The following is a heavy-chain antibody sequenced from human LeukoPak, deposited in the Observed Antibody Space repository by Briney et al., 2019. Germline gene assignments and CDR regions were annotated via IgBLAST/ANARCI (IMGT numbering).Heavy chain of an antibody. CDR2: IYSSGNT. CDR1: GGSISSSF. V-gene: IGHV4-4*09. J-gene: IGHJ4*02. Sequence: SETLSLTCTVSGGSISSSFWSWIRQATGGGLEWIGYIYSSGNTTYNPSLKSRVTMSVDTSKNQFSLKLTSMSVADTAVYFCARVPDGIRFHYWGQGALVTVSS. D-gene: IGHD1-26*01. CDR3: ARVPDGIRFHY.